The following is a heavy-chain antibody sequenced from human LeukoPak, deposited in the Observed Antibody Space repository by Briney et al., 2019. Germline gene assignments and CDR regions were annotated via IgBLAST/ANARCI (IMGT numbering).Heavy chain of an antibody. D-gene: IGHD3-3*01. CDR3: ARDRYYDFWSGSPFDY. CDR1: GFTFSGYW. V-gene: IGHV3-21*01. CDR2: ISSSSSYI. J-gene: IGHJ4*02. Sequence: GGSLRLSCAASGFTFSGYWMHWVRQAPGKGLEWVSSISSSSSYIYYADSVKGRFTISRDNAKNSLYLQMNSLRAEDTAVYYCARDRYYDFWSGSPFDYWGQGTLVTVSS.